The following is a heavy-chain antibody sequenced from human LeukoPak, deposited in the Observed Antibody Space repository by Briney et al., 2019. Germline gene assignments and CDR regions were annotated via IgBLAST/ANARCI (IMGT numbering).Heavy chain of an antibody. D-gene: IGHD2-15*01. J-gene: IGHJ4*02. CDR1: GFTFSSYG. CDR2: IRYDGSNK. V-gene: IGHV3-30*02. CDR3: AKDIIAGSLEYYFDY. Sequence: GGSLRLSCAASGFTFSSYGMHWVRQAPGKGLEWVAFIRYDGSNKYYADSVKGRFTISRDNSKNTLYLQMNSLRAEDTAVYYCAKDIIAGSLEYYFDYWGQGTLVTVSS.